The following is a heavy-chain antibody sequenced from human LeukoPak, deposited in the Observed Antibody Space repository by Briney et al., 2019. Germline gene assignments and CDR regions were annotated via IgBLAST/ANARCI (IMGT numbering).Heavy chain of an antibody. CDR2: ISSSGGTN. D-gene: IGHD4-17*01. V-gene: IGHV3-11*04. Sequence: SGGSLRLSCAASGFNFSDHYMSWIRQAPGKGLEWVSYISSSGGTNYYADSVKGRFTISRDNAKNSLYLQMNSLRAEDTAVYYCARKKTTAGKSFDYWGQGTLVTVSS. J-gene: IGHJ4*02. CDR1: GFNFSDHY. CDR3: ARKKTTAGKSFDY.